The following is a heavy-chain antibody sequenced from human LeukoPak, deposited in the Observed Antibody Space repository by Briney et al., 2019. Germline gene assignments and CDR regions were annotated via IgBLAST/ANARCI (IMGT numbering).Heavy chain of an antibody. J-gene: IGHJ4*02. V-gene: IGHV1-2*02. CDR3: ARGGIAAAGRFGY. CDR1: GYTFTGYY. CDR2: INPNSGGT. D-gene: IGHD6-13*01. Sequence: GASVKVSCKASGYTFTGYYMHWVRQAPGQGLEWMGWINPNSGGTNYAQKFQGRVTMTRDTSISTAYMELSRLRSEDTAVYYCARGGIAAAGRFGYWGQGTLVTVSS.